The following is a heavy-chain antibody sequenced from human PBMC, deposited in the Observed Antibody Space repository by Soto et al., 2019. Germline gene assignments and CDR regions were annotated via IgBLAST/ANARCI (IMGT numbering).Heavy chain of an antibody. CDR2: IYYSGST. CDR1: GDSIRSYY. V-gene: IGHV4-59*01. Sequence: LSLTCTVSGDSIRSYYWTWIRQPPGKGLELIGYIYYSGSTRYNPSLKSRVTISVDMSKSQFSLKLSSVIAADTAVYYCARAYGGFDNGLDVWGQGTAVTVSS. J-gene: IGHJ6*02. D-gene: IGHD5-12*01. CDR3: ARAYGGFDNGLDV.